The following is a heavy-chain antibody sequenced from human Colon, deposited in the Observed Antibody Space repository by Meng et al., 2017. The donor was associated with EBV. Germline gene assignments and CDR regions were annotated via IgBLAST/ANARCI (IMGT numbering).Heavy chain of an antibody. D-gene: IGHD1-26*01. CDR1: GFTFSSYW. V-gene: IGHV3-74*01. J-gene: IGHJ4*02. Sequence: EGQLVESGGGLVQPGGSLRLSCAASGFTFSSYWMHWVRQAPGKGLVWVSRINSDGSSTSYADSVKGRFTISRYNAKNTLYLQMNSLRAEDTAVYYCAKGGASCCFDSWGQGILVTVSS. CDR3: AKGGASCCFDS. CDR2: INSDGSST.